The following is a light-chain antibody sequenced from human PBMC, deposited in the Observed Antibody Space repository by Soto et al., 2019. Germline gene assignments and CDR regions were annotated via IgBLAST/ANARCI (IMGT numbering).Light chain of an antibody. V-gene: IGKV1-39*01. CDR1: QTISTY. J-gene: IGKJ4*01. Sequence: DIQMTQSPSSRSASVGDIVTITCRASQTISTYLNWYQQKPGKAPKLLIYSASSLQSGGPSRFSGSGSGTDFTLTISSLQPEDFATYFCQQGYNTPLTFGGGTKVEIK. CDR3: QQGYNTPLT. CDR2: SAS.